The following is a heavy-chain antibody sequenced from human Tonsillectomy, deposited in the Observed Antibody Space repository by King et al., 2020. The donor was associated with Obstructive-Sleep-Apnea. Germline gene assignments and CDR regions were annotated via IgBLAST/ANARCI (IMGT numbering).Heavy chain of an antibody. D-gene: IGHD4-11*01. CDR3: VKTSNSNWYHGMDV. CDR2: ISYDGSNK. J-gene: IGHJ6*02. CDR1: GFTFTSYG. V-gene: IGHV3-30*18. Sequence: QLVQSGGGVVQPGRSLRLSCAASGFTFTSYGMHWVRQAPGKGLEWVAVISYDGSNKYSGDSVKGRFTISRDNSKNTLYLQMNSLRAEDTAVYYCVKTSNSNWYHGMDVWGQGTTVTVSS.